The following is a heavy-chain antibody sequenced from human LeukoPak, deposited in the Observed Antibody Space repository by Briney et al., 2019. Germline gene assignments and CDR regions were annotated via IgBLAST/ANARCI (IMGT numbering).Heavy chain of an antibody. CDR2: ISSSSSYI. J-gene: IGHJ4*02. Sequence: PGGSLRLSCAASGFTFSSYSMNWVRQAPGKGLEWVSSISSSSSYIYYADSVKGRFTISRDNAKNSLYLQMSSLRAEDTAVYYCARDSVSYYDGGLDYWGQGTLVTVSS. CDR3: ARDSVSYYDGGLDY. D-gene: IGHD3-22*01. V-gene: IGHV3-21*01. CDR1: GFTFSSYS.